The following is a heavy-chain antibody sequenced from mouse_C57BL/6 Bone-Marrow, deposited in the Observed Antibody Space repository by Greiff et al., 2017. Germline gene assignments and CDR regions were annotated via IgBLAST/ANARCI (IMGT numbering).Heavy chain of an antibody. J-gene: IGHJ4*01. V-gene: IGHV1-69*01. CDR1: GYTFTSYW. D-gene: IGHD1-3*01. CDR3: RSGGYYAMDY. Sequence: VQLQQPGAELVMPGASVKLSCKASGYTFTSYWMHWVKQRPGQGLEWIGEIDPSDSYTNYNQKFKGKATLTVDKSSSTAYMQLSSLTSEDSAVYYWRSGGYYAMDYWGQGTSVTVSS. CDR2: IDPSDSYT.